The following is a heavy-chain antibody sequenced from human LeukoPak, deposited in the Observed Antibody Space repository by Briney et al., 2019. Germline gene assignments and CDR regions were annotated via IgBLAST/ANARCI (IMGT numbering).Heavy chain of an antibody. J-gene: IGHJ4*02. Sequence: SGTLSLTCAVSGGSISSSNWWSWIRQHPGKGLEWIGYIYYSGSTYYNPSLKSRVTISVDTSKNQFSLKLSSVTAADTAVYYCARGHSSGYYVVYWGQGTLVTVSS. D-gene: IGHD3-22*01. V-gene: IGHV4-31*11. CDR1: GGSISSSNW. CDR2: IYYSGST. CDR3: ARGHSSGYYVVY.